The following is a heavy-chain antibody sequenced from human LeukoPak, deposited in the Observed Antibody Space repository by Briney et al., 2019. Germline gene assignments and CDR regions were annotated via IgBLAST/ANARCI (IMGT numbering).Heavy chain of an antibody. D-gene: IGHD3-22*01. CDR1: GFTFSSYS. Sequence: GGSLRLSCAASGFTFSSYSMNWVRQAPGKELEWVSSISSSSSYVYYADSVKGRFTISRDNAKNPLYLQMNSLRAEDTAVYYCARGRGYYDSSGYNYWGQGTLVTVSS. CDR2: ISSSSSYV. J-gene: IGHJ4*02. CDR3: ARGRGYYDSSGYNY. V-gene: IGHV3-21*01.